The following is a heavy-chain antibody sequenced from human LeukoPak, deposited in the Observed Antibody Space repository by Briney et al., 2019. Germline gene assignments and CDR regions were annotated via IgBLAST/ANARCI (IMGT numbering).Heavy chain of an antibody. V-gene: IGHV5-51*01. CDR3: ARRGSCINGVREYFDY. J-gene: IGHJ4*02. Sequence: GESLKISCKGSGYSFTSYWIGWVRQLPGKGLEWMGIIYPGDSDTRYSPSFQGQVTISADKSINTAYLQWSSLKASDIAMYYCARRGSCINGVREYFDYWGQGTLVTVSS. CDR1: GYSFTSYW. CDR2: IYPGDSDT. D-gene: IGHD2-8*01.